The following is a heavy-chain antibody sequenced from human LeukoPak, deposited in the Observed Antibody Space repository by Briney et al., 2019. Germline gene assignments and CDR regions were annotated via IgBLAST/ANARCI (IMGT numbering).Heavy chain of an antibody. CDR2: ISGSGGST. Sequence: GGSLRLSCAASGFTFSSYAMSWVRQAPGKGLEWVSAISGSGGSTYYADSVKGRFTISRDNAENSLYLQMNSLRAEDTAVYYCARAAAGYYFDYWGQGTLVTVSS. CDR3: ARAAAGYYFDY. J-gene: IGHJ4*02. V-gene: IGHV3-23*01. D-gene: IGHD6-13*01. CDR1: GFTFSSYA.